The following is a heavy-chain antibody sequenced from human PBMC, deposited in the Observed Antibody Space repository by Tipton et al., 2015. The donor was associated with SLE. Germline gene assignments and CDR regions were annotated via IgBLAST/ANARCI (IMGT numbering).Heavy chain of an antibody. CDR3: AKEGDSRAWYWYFDL. CDR2: IKTENGGA. Sequence: VQLVQSGAEVRKPGASVKVSCKASGYTFTDYFINWVRQVPGQGPEWMGRIKTENGGAIYARKFQGRVTMTRDTSISTVYMELTRLRSDDTAVYYCAKEGDSRAWYWYFDLWGRGTLVTVSS. CDR1: GYTFTDYF. D-gene: IGHD3-22*01. J-gene: IGHJ2*01. V-gene: IGHV1-2*06.